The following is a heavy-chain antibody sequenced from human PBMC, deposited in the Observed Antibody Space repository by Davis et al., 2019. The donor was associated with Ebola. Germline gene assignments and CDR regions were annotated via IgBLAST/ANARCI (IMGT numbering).Heavy chain of an antibody. J-gene: IGHJ1*01. CDR3: ARAPPRGIAVPVLWEIQH. Sequence: GSLRLSCAASGFTFSSYSMNWVRQPPGKGLEWIGEINHSGNSNYNPSLKSRVTISLDTSKNQFSLKLSSVTAADTAVYYCARAPPRGIAVPVLWEIQHWGQGTLVTVSS. D-gene: IGHD6-19*01. CDR2: INHSGNS. CDR1: GFTFSSYS. V-gene: IGHV4-34*01.